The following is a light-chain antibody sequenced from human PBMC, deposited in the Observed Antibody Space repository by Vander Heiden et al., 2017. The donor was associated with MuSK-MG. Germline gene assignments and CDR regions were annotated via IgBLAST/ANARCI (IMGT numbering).Light chain of an antibody. CDR1: SSDVGGYNY. CDR2: DVS. J-gene: IGLJ1*01. Sequence: QSALTQPASVSGSPGQSITISCTGTSSDVGGYNYVSWYQQHPGKAPKLMIYDVSNRPSGVSNRFSGSKSGNTASLTISGLQAEDEADYYCSSYKSSSTRVVFGTGTKVTVL. V-gene: IGLV2-14*03. CDR3: SSYKSSSTRVV.